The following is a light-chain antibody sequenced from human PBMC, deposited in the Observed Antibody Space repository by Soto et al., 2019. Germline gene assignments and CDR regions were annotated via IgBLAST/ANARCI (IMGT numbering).Light chain of an antibody. CDR3: QQYGSSKIT. J-gene: IGKJ5*01. Sequence: EIVLTQSPGTLSLSPGERATLSCRASQSVRSSYLAWYQQRPGQAPRLLIYGASTRAAGIPDRFSGSGSGTDFTLTITRLEPEDFAVYYCQQYGSSKITFGQGTRLEI. V-gene: IGKV3-20*01. CDR1: QSVRSSY. CDR2: GAS.